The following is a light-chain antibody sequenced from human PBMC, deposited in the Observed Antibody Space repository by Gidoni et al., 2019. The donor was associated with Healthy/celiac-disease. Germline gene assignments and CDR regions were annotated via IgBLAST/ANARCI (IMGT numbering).Light chain of an antibody. CDR2: EVS. Sequence: QSALTQPASVTGSPGPSSTISCTGTSSDVGGYNYVSWYQPPPGKAPKLMIYEVSNRPSRVSNRFSGSKSGNTASLTISGLQAEDEADYYCSSYTSSSTLRVFGGGTKLTVL. CDR3: SSYTSSSTLRV. J-gene: IGLJ3*02. V-gene: IGLV2-14*01. CDR1: SSDVGGYNY.